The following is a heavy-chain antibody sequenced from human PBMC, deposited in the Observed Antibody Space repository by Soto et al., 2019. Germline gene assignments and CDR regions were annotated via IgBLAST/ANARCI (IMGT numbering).Heavy chain of an antibody. D-gene: IGHD3-3*01. CDR3: ARGAIFGVVTSSQYGMDV. Sequence: SVKVSNKASGGTFISYAIGWVRQAPGQGLEWMGGIIPIFGTANYAQKFQGRVTITADESTSTAYMELSSLRSEDTAVYYCARGAIFGVVTSSQYGMDVWGQGTTVTVSS. V-gene: IGHV1-69*01. CDR1: GGTFISYA. J-gene: IGHJ6*02. CDR2: IIPIFGTA.